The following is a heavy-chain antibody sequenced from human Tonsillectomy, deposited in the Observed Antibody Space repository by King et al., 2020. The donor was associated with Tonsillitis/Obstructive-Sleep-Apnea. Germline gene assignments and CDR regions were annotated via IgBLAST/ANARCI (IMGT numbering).Heavy chain of an antibody. CDR2: IYHGDSDT. V-gene: IGHV5-51*01. CDR3: ARRLRYSGYDGQFDY. D-gene: IGHD5-12*01. CDR1: GYSFTSYW. Sequence: QLVQSGAEVKKPGESLKISCKGSGYSFTSYWIGWVRQMPGKALEWMGIIYHGDSDTRDSPSFQGQVTTSADKSISTAYLQWSSLKASDTAMYYCARRLRYSGYDGQFDYWGQGTLVTVSS. J-gene: IGHJ4*02.